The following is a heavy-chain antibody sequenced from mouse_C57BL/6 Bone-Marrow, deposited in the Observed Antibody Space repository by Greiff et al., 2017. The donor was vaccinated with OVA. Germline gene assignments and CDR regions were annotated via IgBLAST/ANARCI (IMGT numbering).Heavy chain of an antibody. Sequence: EVQGVESGGDLVKPGGSLKLSCAASGFTFSSYGMSWVRQTPDKRLEWVATISSGGSYTYYPDSVKGRFTISRDNAKNTLYLQMSSLKSEDTAMYYCARRGSFAYWGQGTLVTVSA. CDR3: ARRGSFAY. CDR2: ISSGGSYT. J-gene: IGHJ3*01. V-gene: IGHV5-6*01. CDR1: GFTFSSYG.